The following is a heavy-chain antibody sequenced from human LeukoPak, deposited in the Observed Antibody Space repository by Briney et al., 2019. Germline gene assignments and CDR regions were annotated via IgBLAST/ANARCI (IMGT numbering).Heavy chain of an antibody. CDR1: GFTFSSYN. Sequence: GGSLRLSCAASGFTFSSYNMNWVRQAPGKGLEWVANIKQDGSEKYYVDSVKGRFTISRDNAKNSLYLQMNSLRAEDTAVYYCARDRQGYFDYWGQGTLVTVSS. CDR3: ARDRQGYFDY. V-gene: IGHV3-7*01. CDR2: IKQDGSEK. J-gene: IGHJ4*02.